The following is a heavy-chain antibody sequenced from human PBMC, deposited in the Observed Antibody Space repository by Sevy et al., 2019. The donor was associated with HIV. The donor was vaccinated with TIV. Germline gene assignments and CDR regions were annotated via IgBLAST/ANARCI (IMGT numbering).Heavy chain of an antibody. CDR2: IKEDGSGR. CDR3: ARLYSSSSGRGLDN. Sequence: GGSLRLSCAASGFTFGSYWMTWVRQALGKGLEWVANIKEDGSGRFYVDSVRGRFTVSRDNAKKTLYLQMNNLRGEDTALYYCARLYSSSSGRGLDNWGQGALVTVSS. J-gene: IGHJ4*02. D-gene: IGHD6-6*01. V-gene: IGHV3-7*01. CDR1: GFTFGSYW.